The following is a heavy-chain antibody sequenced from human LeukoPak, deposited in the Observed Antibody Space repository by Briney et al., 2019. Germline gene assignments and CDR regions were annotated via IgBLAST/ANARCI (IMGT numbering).Heavy chain of an antibody. CDR2: IYHSGST. Sequence: PSETLSLTCAVSGGSVSSGGYSWSWIRQPPGKGLEWIGYIYHSGSTYYNSSLKSRVTISVDRSKNQFSLKLTSVTAADTAVYYCARGSWRLLWFGESRGYYFDYWGQGTLVTVSS. J-gene: IGHJ4*02. CDR1: GGSVSSGGYS. CDR3: ARGSWRLLWFGESRGYYFDY. V-gene: IGHV4-30-2*01. D-gene: IGHD3-10*01.